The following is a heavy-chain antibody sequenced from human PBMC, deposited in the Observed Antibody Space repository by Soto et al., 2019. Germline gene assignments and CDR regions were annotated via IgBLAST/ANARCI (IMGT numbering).Heavy chain of an antibody. CDR2: IYPGGVNI. CDR3: AKDGGKDGYFGNWFDP. D-gene: IGHD5-12*01. CDR1: GYSFTSHY. Sequence: ASVKVSCKAIGYSFTSHYMHWVRQAPGQGLEWMGTIYPGGVNIGYAQKFKGRVTMTKDTSTSTVYMELNSLTSEDTAVYYCAKDGGKDGYFGNWFDPWAQGTLVTVSS. J-gene: IGHJ5*02. V-gene: IGHV1-46*01.